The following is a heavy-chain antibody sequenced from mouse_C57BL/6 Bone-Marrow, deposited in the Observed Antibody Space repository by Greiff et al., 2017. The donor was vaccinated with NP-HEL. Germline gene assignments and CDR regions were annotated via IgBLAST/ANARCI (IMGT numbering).Heavy chain of an antibody. CDR2: ISDGGSYT. CDR3: ARAPIYYYGFFDY. D-gene: IGHD1-1*01. Sequence: EVQVGESGGGLVKPGGSLKLSCAASGFTFSSYAMSWVRQTPEKRLEWVATISDGGSYTYYPDNVKGRFTISRDNAKNNLYLQMSHLKSEDTAMYYCARAPIYYYGFFDYWGQGTTLTVSS. CDR1: GFTFSSYA. J-gene: IGHJ2*01. V-gene: IGHV5-4*01.